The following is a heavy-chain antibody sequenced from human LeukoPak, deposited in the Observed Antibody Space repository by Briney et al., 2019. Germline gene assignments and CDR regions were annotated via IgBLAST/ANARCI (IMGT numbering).Heavy chain of an antibody. V-gene: IGHV3-21*01. CDR1: GFTFSSYS. J-gene: IGHJ4*02. CDR2: ISSSSSYI. D-gene: IGHD6-19*01. CDR3: ARVGPVAASSIDY. Sequence: GGSLRLSCAASGFTFSSYSMNWVRQAPGKGLEWVSSISSSSSYIYYADSVKGRFTISRDNAKNSLYLQMNSLRAEDTAVYYCARVGPVAASSIDYWGQGTLVTVSS.